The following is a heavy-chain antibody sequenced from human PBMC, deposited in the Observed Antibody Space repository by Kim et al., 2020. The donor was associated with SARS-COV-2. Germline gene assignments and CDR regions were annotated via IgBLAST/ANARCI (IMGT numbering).Heavy chain of an antibody. D-gene: IGHD6-19*01. J-gene: IGHJ5*02. Sequence: NTARRVQERVTITRDMSTSTVYMELSSLRFEDTAMYYCAARVAVAAPFDLWGQGTLVTVSS. CDR3: AARVAVAAPFDL. V-gene: IGHV1-58*01.